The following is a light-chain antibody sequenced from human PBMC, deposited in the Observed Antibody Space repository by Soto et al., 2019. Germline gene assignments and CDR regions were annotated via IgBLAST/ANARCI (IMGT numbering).Light chain of an antibody. V-gene: IGKV3-15*01. CDR2: GAS. CDR3: QQYHNWPVT. CDR1: QSVSSD. Sequence: EIVKTQSPATLSVSPGERATLSCRASQSVSSDLVWYQQKPGQAPRLLIYGASTGATGIPPRFSGSGSGTDFTLTVNSLQSEDIAVYYCQQYHNWPVTFGGGTKVDIK. J-gene: IGKJ4*01.